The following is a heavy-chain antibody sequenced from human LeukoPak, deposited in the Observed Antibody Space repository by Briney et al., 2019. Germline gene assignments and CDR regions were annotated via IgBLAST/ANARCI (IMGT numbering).Heavy chain of an antibody. CDR2: IYSGGST. CDR1: GFTVSSNY. Sequence: GGSLRPSCAASGFTVSSNYMSWVRQAPGKGLEWVSVIYSGGSTYYADSVKGRFTISRDNSKNTLYLQMNSLRAEDTAVYYCAKDYYDSRGYFDYWGQGTLVTVSS. D-gene: IGHD3-22*01. J-gene: IGHJ4*02. V-gene: IGHV3-53*05. CDR3: AKDYYDSRGYFDY.